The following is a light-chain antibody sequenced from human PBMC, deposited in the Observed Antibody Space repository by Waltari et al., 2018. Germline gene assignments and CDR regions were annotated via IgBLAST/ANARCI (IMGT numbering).Light chain of an antibody. CDR1: GRDVGGYNS. CDR2: GVT. Sequence: QSALTQPPSASGSPGQSVTLSCTGTGRDVGGYNSVSWYQQHPGKAPRLIIYGVTLRPSGVPDRFSASKSGNTASLTVSGLQAEDEADYYCSSYAGGNILVVFGGGTRLTVL. CDR3: SSYAGGNILVV. V-gene: IGLV2-8*01. J-gene: IGLJ2*01.